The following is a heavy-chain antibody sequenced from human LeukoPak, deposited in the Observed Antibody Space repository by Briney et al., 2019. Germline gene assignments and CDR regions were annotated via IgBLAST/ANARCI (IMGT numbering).Heavy chain of an antibody. CDR2: IYHSGST. CDR1: GGFISSYY. Sequence: SETLSLTCTVSGGFISSYYWSWIRQPPGKGLEWIGYIYHSGSTNYNPSLKSRVTISVDTSKNQFSLKLSSVTAADTAVYYCARVVVPAARRGWFDPWGQGTLVTVSS. CDR3: ARVVVPAARRGWFDP. D-gene: IGHD2-2*01. J-gene: IGHJ5*02. V-gene: IGHV4-59*01.